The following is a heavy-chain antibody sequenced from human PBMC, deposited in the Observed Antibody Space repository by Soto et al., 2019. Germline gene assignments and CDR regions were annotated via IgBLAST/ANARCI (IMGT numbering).Heavy chain of an antibody. CDR3: ASLYGYDDY. D-gene: IGHD5-18*01. CDR1: GFTFSSYS. Sequence: EVQLVESGGGLVQPGGSLRLSCAASGFTFSSYSMNWVRQAPGKGLEWVSYISSSSSTIYYADSVKGRFTISRDNAKNSLYLQMNSLRYEDTAVYYCASLYGYDDYWGQGTLVTVSS. J-gene: IGHJ4*02. CDR2: ISSSSSTI. V-gene: IGHV3-48*02.